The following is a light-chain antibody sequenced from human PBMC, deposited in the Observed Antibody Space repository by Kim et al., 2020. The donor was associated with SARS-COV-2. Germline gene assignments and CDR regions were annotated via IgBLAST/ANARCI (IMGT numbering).Light chain of an antibody. V-gene: IGKV3-11*01. CDR1: QSVSSY. J-gene: IGKJ5*01. CDR2: DAS. CDR3: QQRSNWPPIT. Sequence: SPGERATLSCRAGQSVSSYLAWYQQQPGQAPRLLIIDASNSATGIPARFSGSGSGTDFTLTISSLEPQDFSVYYCQQRSNWPPITFGQGTRLEIK.